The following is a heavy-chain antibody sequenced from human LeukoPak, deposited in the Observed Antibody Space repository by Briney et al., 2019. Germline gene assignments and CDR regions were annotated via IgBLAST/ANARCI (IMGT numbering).Heavy chain of an antibody. J-gene: IGHJ4*02. V-gene: IGHV4-59*01. CDR3: ARGGTSGYDFNY. CDR2: MHSSGST. Sequence: SEPLSLTCTVSGGSISGYYWSWIRQPPGKGREWTGYMHSSGSTTYNPSLKGRLTISIDTSKNQLSLKLTSVTAADTAVYYCARGGTSGYDFNYWGQGILVTVSS. D-gene: IGHD5-12*01. CDR1: GGSISGYY.